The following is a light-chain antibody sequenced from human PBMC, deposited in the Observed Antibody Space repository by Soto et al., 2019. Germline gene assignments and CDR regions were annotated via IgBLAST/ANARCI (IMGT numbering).Light chain of an antibody. J-gene: IGKJ2*01. V-gene: IGKV3-20*01. Sequence: EIVLTQSPGTLSLSPGERATLSCRASQSVSSSYLAWYQQKPGQAPRLLIYGASSRATGIPDRFSGSGSGTDFTVTISRLESEDFPVYYCQQYGSSLYTFGQGTKLEIK. CDR1: QSVSSSY. CDR3: QQYGSSLYT. CDR2: GAS.